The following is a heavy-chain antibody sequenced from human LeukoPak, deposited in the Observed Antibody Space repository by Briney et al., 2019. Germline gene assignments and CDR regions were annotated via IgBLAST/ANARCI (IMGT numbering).Heavy chain of an antibody. D-gene: IGHD6-6*01. CDR3: ARGAGSSSFMGFDY. V-gene: IGHV3-74*01. CDR2: INTDGSST. CDR1: GFTFSSYW. Sequence: PGGSLRLSCAASGFTFSSYWMHWVRQAPGKGLVWVSRINTDGSSTSYADSVKGRFTISRDNAKNTLYLQMNSLRAEDTAVYYCARGAGSSSFMGFDYWGQGTLVTVSS. J-gene: IGHJ4*02.